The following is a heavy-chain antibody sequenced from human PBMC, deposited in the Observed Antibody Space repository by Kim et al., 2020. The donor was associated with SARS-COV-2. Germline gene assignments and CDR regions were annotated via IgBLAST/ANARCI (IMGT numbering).Heavy chain of an antibody. D-gene: IGHD2-15*01. CDR3: ASAYCSGGSCYSPHAFDI. CDR1: GGSISSYY. J-gene: IGHJ3*02. Sequence: SETLSLTCTVSGGSISSYYWSWIRQPPGKGLEWIGYIYYSGSTNYNPSLKSRVTISVDTSKNQFSLKLSSVTAADTAVYYCASAYCSGGSCYSPHAFDIWGQGTMVTVSS. V-gene: IGHV4-59*01. CDR2: IYYSGST.